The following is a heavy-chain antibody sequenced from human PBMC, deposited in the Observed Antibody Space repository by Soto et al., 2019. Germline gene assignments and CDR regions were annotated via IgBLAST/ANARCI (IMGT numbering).Heavy chain of an antibody. D-gene: IGHD6-6*01. CDR2: IYYSGST. Sequence: SETLSLTCTVSGGSISSSSYYWGWIRQPPGKGLEWIGSIYYSGSTYYNPSLKSRVTISVDTSKNQFSLKLSSVTAADTAVYYCARRGQLVPRGYFDYWGQGTLVPVSS. V-gene: IGHV4-39*01. CDR3: ARRGQLVPRGYFDY. CDR1: GGSISSSSYY. J-gene: IGHJ4*02.